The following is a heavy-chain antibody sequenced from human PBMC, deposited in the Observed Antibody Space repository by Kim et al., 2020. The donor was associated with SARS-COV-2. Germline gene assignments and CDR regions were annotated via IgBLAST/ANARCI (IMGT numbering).Heavy chain of an antibody. CDR3: ARGDFDYGDYRVFQH. Sequence: SETLSLTCTVSGGSISNDFWSWIRQPPGRGLEWIGYILSSGNTNYDPSLKSRVTISLDTSNKQFSLKLNSVTPADTAVYYCARGDFDYGDYRVFQHWGRGTLVTVSS. V-gene: IGHV4-59*01. D-gene: IGHD4-17*01. CDR1: GGSISNDF. CDR2: ILSSGNT. J-gene: IGHJ1*01.